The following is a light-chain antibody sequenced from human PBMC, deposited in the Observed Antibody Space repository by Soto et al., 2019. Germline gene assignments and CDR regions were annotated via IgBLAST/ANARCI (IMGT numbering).Light chain of an antibody. V-gene: IGLV1-40*01. CDR3: QSYDSSLLWV. CDR2: GNS. J-gene: IGLJ1*01. Sequence: QSVLTQPPSVSGAPGQRVTISCTGSSSNIGAGYDVHWYQQLPGTAPKLLIYGNSNRPSGVPDRFSGSKSGTSASLAITGLQAEDEADYYCQSYDSSLLWVFRTGTKLTVL. CDR1: SSNIGAGYD.